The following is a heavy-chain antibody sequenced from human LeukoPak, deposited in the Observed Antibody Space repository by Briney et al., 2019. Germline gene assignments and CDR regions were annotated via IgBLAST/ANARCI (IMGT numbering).Heavy chain of an antibody. V-gene: IGHV3-21*01. CDR2: ISFSCTYI. D-gene: IGHD6-13*01. CDR1: GFTFSTYS. Sequence: GGSLRLSCAASGFTFSTYSMNWVRQAPGKGLEWVSSISFSCTYIYYADSVKGRFTISRDNAKNTLYLQMNSLRVEDTAVYYCAGGISATGGGWGQGTMVTVSS. CDR3: AGGISATGGG. J-gene: IGHJ3*01.